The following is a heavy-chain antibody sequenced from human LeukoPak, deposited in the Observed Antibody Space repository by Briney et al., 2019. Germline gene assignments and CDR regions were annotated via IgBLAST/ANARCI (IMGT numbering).Heavy chain of an antibody. CDR1: GFTVSSNY. D-gene: IGHD6-13*01. CDR2: IYSGGST. J-gene: IGHJ4*02. CDR3: ARGSSSYYYFDY. Sequence: PGGSLRLSCAASGFTVSSNYMNWVRQAPGKGLEWVSVIYSGGSTYYADSVKGRFIISRDNSRNTLYLQMNSLRAEDTAVYYCARGSSSYYYFDYWGQGTLVTVSS. V-gene: IGHV3-66*01.